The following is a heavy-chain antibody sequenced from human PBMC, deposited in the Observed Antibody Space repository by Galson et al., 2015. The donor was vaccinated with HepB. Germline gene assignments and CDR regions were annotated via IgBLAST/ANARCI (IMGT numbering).Heavy chain of an antibody. CDR2: ISYDGSNK. Sequence: SLRLSCAASGFTFSSYAMHWVRQAPGKGLEWVAVISYDGSNKYYADSVKGRFTVSRDNSKNTLYLQMNSLRAEDTAVYYCARDGGYGGNSQEGAFDIWGQGTMVTVSS. V-gene: IGHV3-30-3*01. D-gene: IGHD4-23*01. J-gene: IGHJ3*02. CDR3: ARDGGYGGNSQEGAFDI. CDR1: GFTFSSYA.